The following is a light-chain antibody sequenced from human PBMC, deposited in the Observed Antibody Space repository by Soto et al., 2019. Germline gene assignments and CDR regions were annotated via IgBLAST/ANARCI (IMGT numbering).Light chain of an antibody. J-gene: IGLJ1*01. CDR3: QSYDNSLSVYV. CDR1: SSNIGAGYD. CDR2: GNS. V-gene: IGLV1-40*01. Sequence: QSVLTQPHSVSGAPGQRVTISCTGSSSNIGAGYDVHWYQQLPGTAPKLLIYGNSNRPSGVPDRFSGSKSGTSASLAITGLQAEDEADYYCQSYDNSLSVYVFGTGTKVTVL.